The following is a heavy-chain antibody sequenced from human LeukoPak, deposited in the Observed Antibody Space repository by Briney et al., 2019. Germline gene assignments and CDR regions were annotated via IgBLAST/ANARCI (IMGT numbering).Heavy chain of an antibody. CDR2: IFYRGSI. J-gene: IGHJ3*02. CDR3: ARGVVLGQDDAFDI. CDR1: GGSISSYY. V-gene: IGHV4-59*12. Sequence: PSETLSLTCTVSGGSISSYYWSWIRQPPGKGLEWIGYIFYRGSIDYSPSLQSRVTISVDTSMNHLSLRLTSVTAADTAVYFCARGVVLGQDDAFDIWGRGTMVTVSS. D-gene: IGHD3/OR15-3a*01.